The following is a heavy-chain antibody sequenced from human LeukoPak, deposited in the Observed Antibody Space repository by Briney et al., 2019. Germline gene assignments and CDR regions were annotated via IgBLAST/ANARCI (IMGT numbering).Heavy chain of an antibody. CDR1: GFTFSANW. Sequence: GGSLRLSCAASGFTFSANWMHWVRQPPGKGLVWVSRINSDGSSTSYAESVKGRFTISSDNAKNTLYLQMNSLRGEDTAVYYCVRALGGSGDYCGQGTLVTVSS. CDR3: VRALGGSGDY. J-gene: IGHJ4*02. CDR2: INSDGSST. D-gene: IGHD3-16*01. V-gene: IGHV3-74*01.